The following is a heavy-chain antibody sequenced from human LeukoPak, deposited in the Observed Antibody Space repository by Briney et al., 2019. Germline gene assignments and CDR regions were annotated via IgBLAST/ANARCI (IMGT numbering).Heavy chain of an antibody. D-gene: IGHD6-13*01. CDR1: GFTFSSYA. V-gene: IGHV3-30-3*01. CDR3: ARVPIAAAGTPFDY. CDR2: ISYDGSNK. J-gene: IGHJ4*02. Sequence: GRSLRLSCAASGFTFSSYAMHWVRQAPGKGLEWVAVISYDGSNKYYADSVKGRFTISRDNSKNTLYLQMNSLRAEDTAVHYCARVPIAAAGTPFDYWGQGTLVTVSS.